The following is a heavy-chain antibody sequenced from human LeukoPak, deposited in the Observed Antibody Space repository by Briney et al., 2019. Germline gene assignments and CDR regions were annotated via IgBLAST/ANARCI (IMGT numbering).Heavy chain of an antibody. V-gene: IGHV3-53*04. J-gene: IGHJ3*02. Sequence: GGSLRLSCAASGFTLSDHWMTWVRQAPGKGLEWVSVIYSGGSTYYADSVKGRFTISRHNSKNTLYLQMNSLRAEDTAVYYCARVTGVGAFDIWGQGTMVTVSS. D-gene: IGHD1-14*01. CDR1: GFTLSDHW. CDR3: ARVTGVGAFDI. CDR2: IYSGGST.